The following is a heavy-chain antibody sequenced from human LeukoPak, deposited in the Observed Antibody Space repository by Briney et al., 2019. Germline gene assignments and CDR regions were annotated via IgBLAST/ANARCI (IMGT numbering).Heavy chain of an antibody. CDR2: INAGNGNT. Sequence: GASVKVSCTASGYTFTSYAMHWVRQAPGQRLEWMGWINAGNGNTKYSQKFQGRVTITRDTSASTAYMELSSLGSEDTAVYYCARGQPPMVRGVRFDYWGQGTLVTVSS. CDR1: GYTFTSYA. V-gene: IGHV1-3*01. CDR3: ARGQPPMVRGVRFDY. D-gene: IGHD3-10*01. J-gene: IGHJ4*02.